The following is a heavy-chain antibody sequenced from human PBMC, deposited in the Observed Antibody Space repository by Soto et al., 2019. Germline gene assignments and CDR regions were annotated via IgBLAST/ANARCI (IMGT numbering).Heavy chain of an antibody. CDR1: GFTFSDYY. Sequence: PGGSLRLSCAASGFTFSDYYMSWIRQAPGKGLEWVSYISSSGSTIYYADSVKGRFTISRDNAKNSLYLQMNSLRAEDTAVYYCARDTRGPSVAPIHLGELSQPNNWFDPWGQGTLVTVSS. D-gene: IGHD3-16*02. CDR3: ARDTRGPSVAPIHLGELSQPNNWFDP. V-gene: IGHV3-11*04. CDR2: ISSSGSTI. J-gene: IGHJ5*02.